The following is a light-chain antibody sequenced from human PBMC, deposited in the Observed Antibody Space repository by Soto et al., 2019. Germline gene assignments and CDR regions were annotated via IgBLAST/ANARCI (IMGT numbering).Light chain of an antibody. CDR2: GES. CDR1: QSVSSSY. Sequence: EIVLTQSPGTLSLSPGERATLSCMASQSVSSSYLAWYQQKPGQAPRLLIYGESRRATGIPDRFSGSGSGTDFTLAIRRLEPEDSAVYYCQQYGGSPSITFGQGTRLEIK. V-gene: IGKV3-20*01. CDR3: QQYGGSPSIT. J-gene: IGKJ5*01.